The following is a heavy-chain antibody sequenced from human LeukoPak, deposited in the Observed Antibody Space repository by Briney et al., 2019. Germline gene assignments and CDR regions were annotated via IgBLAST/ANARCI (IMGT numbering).Heavy chain of an antibody. V-gene: IGHV4-61*02. CDR1: GGSISSGSYY. Sequence: SQTLSLTCTVSGGSISSGSYYWRWLRQPAGRGLQWVGRIYTSGSTNYNPSLKSRVTISVDTSKTQLSLKLSSVTAADTAVYYCARDRRDGYNYYYYYYMDVWGKGTTVTVSS. J-gene: IGHJ6*03. D-gene: IGHD5-24*01. CDR3: ARDRRDGYNYYYYYYMDV. CDR2: IYTSGST.